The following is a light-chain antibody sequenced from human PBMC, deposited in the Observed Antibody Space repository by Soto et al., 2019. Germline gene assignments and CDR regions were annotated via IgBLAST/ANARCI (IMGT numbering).Light chain of an antibody. CDR3: TSYTSSSTLYV. CDR2: EVS. Sequence: IGTYNYVSWYQQHPGKAPKLLLYEVSNRPSGVSNRFFGSKSGNTASLTISGLQAEDEAYYFLTSYTSSSTLYVFGPGNKVPVL. J-gene: IGLJ1*01. V-gene: IGLV2-14*01. CDR1: IGTYNY.